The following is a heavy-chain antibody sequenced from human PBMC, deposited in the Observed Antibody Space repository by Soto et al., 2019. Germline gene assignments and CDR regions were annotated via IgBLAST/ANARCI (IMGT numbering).Heavy chain of an antibody. J-gene: IGHJ4*02. D-gene: IGHD3-16*01. CDR1: GGSFSGYY. CDR3: ARSQRGRTAFTFDY. CDR2: IYYSGTT. Sequence: PSETLSLTCAVYGGSFSGYYWSWIRQPPGKGLEWIGEIYYSGTTNYNSYLKSRLSLSVDMSKNQFSLKLASVTAADTAVYFCARSQRGRTAFTFDYWGQGALVTVSS. V-gene: IGHV4-34*10.